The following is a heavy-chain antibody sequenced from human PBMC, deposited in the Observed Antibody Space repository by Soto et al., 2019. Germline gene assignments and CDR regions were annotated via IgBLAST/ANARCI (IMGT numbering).Heavy chain of an antibody. D-gene: IGHD2-15*01. CDR2: ISSYNGDT. V-gene: IGHV1-18*01. CDR3: ATEGSRPYYYYGMDV. Sequence: QVQLVQSGAEVKKPGASVKVSCKASVYSFTTYGISWVRQAPGQGLEWMGWISSYNGDTDYAQSLQGRVIMTTDTSTTTAYMELRSLRSDDTAVYYCATEGSRPYYYYGMDVWGQGSTVTVSS. CDR1: VYSFTTYG. J-gene: IGHJ6*02.